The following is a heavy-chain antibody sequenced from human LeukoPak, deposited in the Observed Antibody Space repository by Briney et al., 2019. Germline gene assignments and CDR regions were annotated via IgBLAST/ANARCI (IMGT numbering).Heavy chain of an antibody. V-gene: IGHV4-39*07. CDR1: GGSVSTSDYY. Sequence: SETLSLTCTVPGGSVSTSDYYWGWIRQTPGKGLEWIGDIFHNGKTNYNPSLKGRVTIPIDTSNNQFSLRLPSVTAADTAVYYCARIFDSWGQGTLVTVSS. J-gene: IGHJ4*02. CDR2: IFHNGKT. CDR3: ARIFDS.